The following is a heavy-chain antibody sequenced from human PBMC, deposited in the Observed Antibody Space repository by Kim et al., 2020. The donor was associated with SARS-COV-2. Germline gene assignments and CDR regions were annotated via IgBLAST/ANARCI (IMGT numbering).Heavy chain of an antibody. Sequence: QKFQGRVTITRETSASTAYMGLSSLSSEDTAVYYCAREGYDFWSGYTFDYWGQGTLVTVSS. D-gene: IGHD3-3*01. CDR3: AREGYDFWSGYTFDY. J-gene: IGHJ4*02. V-gene: IGHV1-3*01.